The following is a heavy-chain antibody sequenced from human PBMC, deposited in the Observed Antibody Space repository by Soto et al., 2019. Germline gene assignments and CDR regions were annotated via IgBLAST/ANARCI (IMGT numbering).Heavy chain of an antibody. CDR3: ARALKMRLVVMGPDF. CDR2: INAGNGNT. V-gene: IGHV1-3*01. D-gene: IGHD3-22*01. J-gene: IGHJ4*02. Sequence: ASVKVSCKASGYTFASYAVHWVRQAPGQRLEWMGWINAGNGNTKYSQKFLGRVTITRDTSASTAYMELSSLRSEDTAVYYCARALKMRLVVMGPDFWGQGTLVTVSS. CDR1: GYTFASYA.